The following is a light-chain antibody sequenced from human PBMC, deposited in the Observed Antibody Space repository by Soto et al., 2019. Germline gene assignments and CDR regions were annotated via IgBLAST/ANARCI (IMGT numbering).Light chain of an antibody. Sequence: QSVLTQPPSVSAAPGQKVTISCSGSSSNIGNNYVSWYQQLPGTAPKLLIYENNKRPSGIPDRFSGSKSGTSATLGITGLQTGDEADYYCGTWDSSLSAEVFGGGTKVNVL. CDR2: ENN. CDR1: SSNIGNNY. V-gene: IGLV1-51*02. J-gene: IGLJ2*01. CDR3: GTWDSSLSAEV.